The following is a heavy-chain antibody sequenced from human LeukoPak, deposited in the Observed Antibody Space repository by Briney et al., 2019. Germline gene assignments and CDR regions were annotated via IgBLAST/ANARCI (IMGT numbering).Heavy chain of an antibody. CDR2: IYSVGST. Sequence: PGGSLRLSCAASGFTVSSNYMSWVRQAPGKGLEWVSVIYSVGSTYYADSVKGRFTISRDNSKNTLYLQMNSLRAEDTAVYYCARGSERTGDYGDYVLGAFDIWGQGTMVTVSS. CDR3: ARGSERTGDYGDYVLGAFDI. J-gene: IGHJ3*02. V-gene: IGHV3-53*01. D-gene: IGHD4-17*01. CDR1: GFTVSSNY.